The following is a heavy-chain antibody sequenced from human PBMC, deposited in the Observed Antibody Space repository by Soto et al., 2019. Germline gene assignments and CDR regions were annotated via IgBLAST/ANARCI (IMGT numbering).Heavy chain of an antibody. CDR2: ISWDGGST. Sequence: GSLRLSCAASGFTFDDYTMHWVRQAPGKGLEWVSLISWDGGSTYYADSVKGRFTISRDNSKNSLYLQMNSLRTEDTALYYCARQNSGYCSGGSCYWAYWGQGTLVTVSS. CDR3: ARQNSGYCSGGSCYWAY. CDR1: GFTFDDYT. V-gene: IGHV3-43*01. D-gene: IGHD2-15*01. J-gene: IGHJ4*02.